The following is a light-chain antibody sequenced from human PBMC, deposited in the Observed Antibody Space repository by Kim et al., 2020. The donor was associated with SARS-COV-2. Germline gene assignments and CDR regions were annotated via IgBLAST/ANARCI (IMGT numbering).Light chain of an antibody. CDR3: QSYDSSLSGVV. Sequence: RVTISCPGSSSNIGAGYDVHWYKQLPGTAPKLLIYGNSTRPSGVPDRFSGSKSGTSASLAITGLQAEDEADYYCQSYDSSLSGVVFGGGTQLTVL. CDR1: SSNIGAGYD. CDR2: GNS. J-gene: IGLJ2*01. V-gene: IGLV1-40*01.